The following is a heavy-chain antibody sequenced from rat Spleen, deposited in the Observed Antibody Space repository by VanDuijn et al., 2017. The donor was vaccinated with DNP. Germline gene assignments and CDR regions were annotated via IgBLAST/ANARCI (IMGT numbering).Heavy chain of an antibody. J-gene: IGHJ4*01. D-gene: IGHD5-1*01. CDR1: GFTFSDYG. V-gene: IGHV5-20*01. Sequence: EVQLVESGGGLVQPGGSLKLSCAASGFTFSDYGMAWVLQAPTKGLEWVASITYDGGSTYYRDSVKGRFTISRDNTKSILYLQMDSLRSEDTATYYCARVQLGYYALDAWGQGTSVTVSS. CDR2: ITYDGGST. CDR3: ARVQLGYYALDA.